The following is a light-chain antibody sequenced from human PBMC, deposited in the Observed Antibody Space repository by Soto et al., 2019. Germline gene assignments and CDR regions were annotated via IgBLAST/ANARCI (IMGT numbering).Light chain of an antibody. V-gene: IGLV2-14*02. CDR1: SSDVGSYNL. CDR2: EGT. CDR3: QSYDSSLTLYV. J-gene: IGLJ1*01. Sequence: QSVLTQPASVSGSPGQSITISCTGTSSDVGSYNLVSWFQQLPGKVPKLIIYEGTKRPSGVSDRFSGSKSGYTASLTISGLQAEDAADYYCQSYDSSLTLYVFGTGTKVTVL.